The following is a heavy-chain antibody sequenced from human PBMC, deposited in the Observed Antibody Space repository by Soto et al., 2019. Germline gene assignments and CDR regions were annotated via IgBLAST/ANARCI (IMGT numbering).Heavy chain of an antibody. D-gene: IGHD2-21*02. CDR2: VYYSGGA. CDR3: TRDGDGRITTNPYYYYGMDV. CDR1: GGSISGYY. Sequence: PSETLSHTCTVSGGSISGYYWSWIRQPPGKGLEWIGNVYYSGGAKYNPSVKRRVSISVDTSKNQFSLNLSSVTAADTAVYYCTRDGDGRITTNPYYYYGMDVWGPGITVTVSS. J-gene: IGHJ6*02. V-gene: IGHV4-59*01.